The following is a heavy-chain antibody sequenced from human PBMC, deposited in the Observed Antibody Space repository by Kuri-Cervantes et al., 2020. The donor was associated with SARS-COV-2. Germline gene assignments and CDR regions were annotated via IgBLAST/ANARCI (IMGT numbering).Heavy chain of an antibody. Sequence: SETLSLTCAVSGYSNSSGYYWGWIRQPPGKGLEWIGSIYHSGSTYYNPSLKSRVSISVDTSKNQLSLKLSSVTAADTAVYYCARDPRAVAGFDSWGQGTLVTVSS. J-gene: IGHJ4*02. CDR2: IYHSGST. CDR1: GYSNSSGYY. CDR3: ARDPRAVAGFDS. V-gene: IGHV4-38-2*02. D-gene: IGHD6-13*01.